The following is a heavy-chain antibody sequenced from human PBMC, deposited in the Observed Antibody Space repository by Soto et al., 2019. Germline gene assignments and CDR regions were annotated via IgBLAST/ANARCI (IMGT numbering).Heavy chain of an antibody. CDR1: GGTFSSYT. V-gene: IGHV1-69*02. CDR2: IIPILGIA. Sequence: QVQLVQSGAEVKKPGSSVKVSCKASGGTFSSYTISWVRQAPGQGLEWMGRIIPILGIANYAQKFQGRVTITADKSTSTAYMERSSLRSEDTAVYYCASLRCLQKDGVGSSNWGQGTLVTVSS. D-gene: IGHD3-10*01. J-gene: IGHJ4*02. CDR3: ASLRCLQKDGVGSSN.